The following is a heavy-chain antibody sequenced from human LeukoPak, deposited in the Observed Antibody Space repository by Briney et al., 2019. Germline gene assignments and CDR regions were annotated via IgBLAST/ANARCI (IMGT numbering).Heavy chain of an antibody. CDR1: GGSFSTSG. D-gene: IGHD7-27*01. V-gene: IGHV1-69*13. Sequence: GASVKVSFKASGGSFSTSGFSWVRQAPGQGPEWMGGVIPIYGTPSYAQKFQGRVTITADESTSTVYLELRSLRSEDTAVYYCARDHWGIVENGYDYFYYDMDVWGEGTTVTVSS. CDR3: ARDHWGIVENGYDYFYYDMDV. J-gene: IGHJ6*03. CDR2: VIPIYGTP.